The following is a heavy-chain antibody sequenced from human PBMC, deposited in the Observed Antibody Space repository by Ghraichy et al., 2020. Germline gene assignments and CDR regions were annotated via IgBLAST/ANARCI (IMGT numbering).Heavy chain of an antibody. Sequence: TLSLTCTVSGGSISSYYWSWIRQPPGKGLEWIGYIYYSGSTNYNPSLKSRVTISVDTSKNQFSLKLSSVTAADTAVYYCARDRSGSYWGSYGMDVWGQGTTVTVSS. CDR1: GGSISSYY. J-gene: IGHJ6*02. V-gene: IGHV4-59*01. CDR2: IYYSGST. D-gene: IGHD1-26*01. CDR3: ARDRSGSYWGSYGMDV.